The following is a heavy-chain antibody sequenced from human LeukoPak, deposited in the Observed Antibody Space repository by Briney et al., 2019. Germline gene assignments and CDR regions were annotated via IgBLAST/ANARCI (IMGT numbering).Heavy chain of an antibody. CDR3: ARDRYGDHTYFDY. J-gene: IGHJ4*02. D-gene: IGHD4-17*01. CDR2: IYHSGST. Sequence: SETLSLTCTVSGGSITSGAYCWSWIRQPPGKGLEWIGYIYHSGSTYYNPSLKSRVTISVDRSKNQFSLKLSSVTAADTAVYYCARDRYGDHTYFDYWGQGTLVTVSS. V-gene: IGHV4-30-2*01. CDR1: GGSITSGAYC.